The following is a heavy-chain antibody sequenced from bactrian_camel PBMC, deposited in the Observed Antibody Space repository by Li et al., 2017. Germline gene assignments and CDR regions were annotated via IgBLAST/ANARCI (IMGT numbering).Heavy chain of an antibody. CDR2: IDITRGCAP. CDR3: VADWVCTTRAEY. CDR1: GFNFGASP. Sequence: DVQLVESGGGEVQPGESRRLSCETSGFNFGASPMSWVRQAPGKGHEWISTIDITRGCAPRYAGSVKGRFTISRDYAENTLYLQMNNLKPEDTGTYYCVADWVCTTRAEYWGQGTQVTVS. D-gene: IGHD2*01. J-gene: IGHJ4*01. V-gene: IGHV3S42*01.